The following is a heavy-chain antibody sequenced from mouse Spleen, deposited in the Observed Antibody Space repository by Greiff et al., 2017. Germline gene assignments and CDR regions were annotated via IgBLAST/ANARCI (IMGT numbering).Heavy chain of an antibody. CDR3: ARTDYGSSYDWYFDV. CDR2: INPSSGYT. V-gene: IGHV1-4*01. D-gene: IGHD1-1*01. CDR1: GYTFTSYT. J-gene: IGHJ1*01. Sequence: QVQLKESGAELARPGASVKMSCKASGYTFTSYTMHWVKQRPGQGLEWIGYINPSSGYTNYNQKFKDKATLTADKSSSTAYMQLSSLTSEDSAVYYCARTDYGSSYDWYFDVWGAGTTVTVSS.